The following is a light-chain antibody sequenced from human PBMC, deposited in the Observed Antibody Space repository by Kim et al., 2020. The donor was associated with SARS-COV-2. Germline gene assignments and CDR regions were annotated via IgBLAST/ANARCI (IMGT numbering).Light chain of an antibody. V-gene: IGKV3-20*01. Sequence: PWDTATPSRRASQSISTFLARYQVRPGQAPRLLIYDAFRRATGIPDRFRGSGSGTDFSLTITGVEPEDFAVYYCQQYGSSLLSFGPGTKVDIK. CDR2: DAF. CDR3: QQYGSSLLS. CDR1: QSISTF. J-gene: IGKJ3*01.